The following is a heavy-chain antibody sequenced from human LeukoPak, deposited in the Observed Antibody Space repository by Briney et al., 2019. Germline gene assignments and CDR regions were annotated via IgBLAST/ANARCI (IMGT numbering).Heavy chain of an antibody. CDR2: ISGSGSTI. V-gene: IGHV3-48*03. Sequence: RGSLRLSCAASGFTFSSYEMNWVRQAPGKGLEWVSYISGSGSTIYYADSVQGRFTISRDNAKNSLYLQMNSLRAEDTAVYYCVRDPQYNYAHFDYWGQGAPVTVSS. D-gene: IGHD5-18*01. CDR1: GFTFSSYE. CDR3: VRDPQYNYAHFDY. J-gene: IGHJ4*02.